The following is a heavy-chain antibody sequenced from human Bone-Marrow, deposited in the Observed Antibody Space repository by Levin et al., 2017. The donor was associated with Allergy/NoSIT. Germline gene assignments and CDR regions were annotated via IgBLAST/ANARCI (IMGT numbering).Heavy chain of an antibody. V-gene: IGHV3-23*01. J-gene: IGHJ4*02. D-gene: IGHD5-18*01. CDR1: GFRFNSYA. CDR3: VKGLGYGPREGFDY. Sequence: GGSLRLSCAASGFRFNSYAMSWVRQAPGKGLEWVSIITGSGAGTYYADSVKGRFLISRDNSKDTLFLQMDSLRAEDTALYYCVKGLGYGPREGFDYWGQGILVTVSS. CDR2: ITGSGAGT.